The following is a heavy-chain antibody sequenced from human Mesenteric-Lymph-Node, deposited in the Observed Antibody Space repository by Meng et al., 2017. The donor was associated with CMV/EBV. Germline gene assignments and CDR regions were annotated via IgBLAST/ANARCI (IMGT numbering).Heavy chain of an antibody. CDR1: GGSISSYY. J-gene: IGHJ4*02. D-gene: IGHD2-15*01. CDR2: ISSSGSTI. CDR3: ARDSEVVAASGFDY. Sequence: LSLTCTVSGGSISSYYWSWIRQPAGKGLEWVSYISSSGSTIYYADSVKGRFTISRDNAKNSLYLQMNSLRAEDTAVYYCARDSEVVAASGFDYWGQGTLVTVSS. V-gene: IGHV3-11*01.